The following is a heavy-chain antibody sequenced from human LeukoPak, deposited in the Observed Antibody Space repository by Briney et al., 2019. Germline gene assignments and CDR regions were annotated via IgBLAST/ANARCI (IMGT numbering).Heavy chain of an antibody. J-gene: IGHJ6*02. Sequence: GGSLRLSCAASGFTFSSYGMHWVRQAPREGLEWVSLISYDGSIKYYADSVKGRFTISRDNSKNTLYLQMNSLRAEDTAVYYCAKDLLSVTTGYYGMDVWGQGNTVTVSS. V-gene: IGHV3-30*18. D-gene: IGHD4-17*01. CDR3: AKDLLSVTTGYYGMDV. CDR1: GFTFSSYG. CDR2: ISYDGSIK.